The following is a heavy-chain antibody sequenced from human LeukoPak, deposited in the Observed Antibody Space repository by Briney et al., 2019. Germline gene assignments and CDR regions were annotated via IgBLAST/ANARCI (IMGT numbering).Heavy chain of an antibody. Sequence: GGSLRLSCAASGFTFSDYYMSWIRQAPGKGLEWVSYISSSGSTIYYADSVKGRFTISRDNAKNSLYLQMNGLRAEDTAVYYCARDSVVVPAALRNYYYGMDVWGQGTTVTVSS. CDR3: ARDSVVVPAALRNYYYGMDV. V-gene: IGHV3-11*01. J-gene: IGHJ6*02. CDR1: GFTFSDYY. CDR2: ISSSGSTI. D-gene: IGHD2-2*01.